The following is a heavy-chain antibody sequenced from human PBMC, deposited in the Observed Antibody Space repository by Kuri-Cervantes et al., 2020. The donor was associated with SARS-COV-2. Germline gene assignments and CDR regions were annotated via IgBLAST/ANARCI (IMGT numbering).Heavy chain of an antibody. J-gene: IGHJ3*02. Sequence: SETLSLTCAVYGGSFSGYYWSWIRQPPGKGLEWIGEINHSGSTNYNPSLKSRVTISVDTSKNQFSLKLSSVTAADTAVYYCASQRYSGYGDALDIWGQGTMVTVSS. CDR3: ASQRYSGYGDALDI. CDR2: INHSGST. V-gene: IGHV4-34*01. CDR1: GGSFSGYY. D-gene: IGHD5-12*01.